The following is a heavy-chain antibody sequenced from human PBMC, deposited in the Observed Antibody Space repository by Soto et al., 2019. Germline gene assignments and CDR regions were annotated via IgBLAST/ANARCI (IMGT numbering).Heavy chain of an antibody. D-gene: IGHD3-10*01. J-gene: IGHJ6*02. CDR1: GGSISSGGYY. CDR3: ARGGVIRYYGMDV. CDR2: IYYSGST. V-gene: IGHV4-31*01. Sequence: QVQLQESGPGLVKPSQTLSLTCTVSGGSISSGGYYWSWIRQHPGKGLEWIGYIYYSGSTYYNPSLKSPVTISVDTSKNQFSLKLSSVIAADTAVYYCARGGVIRYYGMDVWGQGTTVTVSS.